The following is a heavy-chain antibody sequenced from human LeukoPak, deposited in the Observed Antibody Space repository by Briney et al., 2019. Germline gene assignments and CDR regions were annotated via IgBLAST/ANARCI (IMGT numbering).Heavy chain of an antibody. CDR1: GFTFSSYE. Sequence: PGGSLRLSCAASGFTFSSYEMNWVRQAPGKGLEWVSYISSSGSTIYYADSVKGRFTISRDNAKNSLYLQMNSLRAEDTAVYYCAREAVTTSLFDCWGQGTLVTVSS. CDR2: ISSSGSTI. V-gene: IGHV3-48*03. D-gene: IGHD4-17*01. CDR3: AREAVTTSLFDC. J-gene: IGHJ4*02.